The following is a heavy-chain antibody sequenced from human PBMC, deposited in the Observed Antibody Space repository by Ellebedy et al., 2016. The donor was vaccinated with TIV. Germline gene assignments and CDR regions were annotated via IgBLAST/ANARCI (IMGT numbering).Heavy chain of an antibody. D-gene: IGHD3-10*01. CDR1: GFTFSRYW. V-gene: IGHV3-74*01. CDR3: ARARGQYLYGSGSYFTD. Sequence: PGGSLRLSCAASGFTFSRYWMHWVRQVPGKGLVWVSRINSDGSTTNYADSVKGRFTISRDNAKNTLYLQMNSLRAEDTAVYYCARARGQYLYGSGSYFTDWGQGEMVTVSS. J-gene: IGHJ4*02. CDR2: INSDGSTT.